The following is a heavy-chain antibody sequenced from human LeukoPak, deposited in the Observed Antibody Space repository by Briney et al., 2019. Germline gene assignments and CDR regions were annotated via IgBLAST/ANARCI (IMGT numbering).Heavy chain of an antibody. CDR3: ARVGALRYFDWLFDRGVYYYYYMDV. V-gene: IGHV1-8*03. D-gene: IGHD3-9*01. J-gene: IGHJ6*03. CDR1: GYNFARYY. CDR2: MNPNSGNT. Sequence: ASVKVSCKGSGYNFARYYIHWVRQAPGQGLEWMGWMNPNSGNTGYAQKFQGRVTITRNTSISTAYVELSSLRSEDTAVYYCARVGALRYFDWLFDRGVYYYYYMDVWGKGTTVTVSS.